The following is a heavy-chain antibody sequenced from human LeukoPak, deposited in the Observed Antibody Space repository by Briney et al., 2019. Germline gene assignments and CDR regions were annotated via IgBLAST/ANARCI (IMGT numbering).Heavy chain of an antibody. V-gene: IGHV3-48*03. J-gene: IGHJ4*02. D-gene: IGHD5-18*01. CDR1: GFTFSSYE. CDR2: IGSSGSIK. Sequence: QSGGSLRLSCAASGFTFSSYEMNWVRQAPGKGLEWVSHIGSSGSIKYYADSVKGRFTISRGNAKNTLFLQMNSLRVEDTAVYYCAREAAMGTRDFDYWGQGSLVTVSS. CDR3: AREAAMGTRDFDY.